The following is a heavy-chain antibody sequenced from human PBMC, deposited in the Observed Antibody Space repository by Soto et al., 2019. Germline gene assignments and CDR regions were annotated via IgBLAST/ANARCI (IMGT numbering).Heavy chain of an antibody. CDR3: ARDGYSSSWLNAFDI. Sequence: PGGSLRLSCAASGFTFSSYSMNWVRQAPGKGLEWVSYISSSSTIYYADSVKGRFTISRDNAKNSLYLQMNSLRDEDTAVYYCARDGYSSSWLNAFDIWGQGTMVTVSS. V-gene: IGHV3-48*02. D-gene: IGHD6-13*01. J-gene: IGHJ3*02. CDR1: GFTFSSYS. CDR2: ISSSSTI.